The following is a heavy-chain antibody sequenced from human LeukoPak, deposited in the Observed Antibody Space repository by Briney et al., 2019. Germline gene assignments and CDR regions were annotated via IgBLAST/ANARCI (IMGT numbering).Heavy chain of an antibody. J-gene: IGHJ4*02. CDR3: ARVFGAGYSDY. D-gene: IGHD4/OR15-4a*01. Sequence: GGSLRLSCAASGFTFSSYNLNWVRQAPGKGLEWVASIKQDGSEKYYVDSVKGRVTISRDNAKNSLYLQMNSLRAEDTAVYYCARVFGAGYSDYWGQGTLVTVSS. CDR2: IKQDGSEK. CDR1: GFTFSSYN. V-gene: IGHV3-7*01.